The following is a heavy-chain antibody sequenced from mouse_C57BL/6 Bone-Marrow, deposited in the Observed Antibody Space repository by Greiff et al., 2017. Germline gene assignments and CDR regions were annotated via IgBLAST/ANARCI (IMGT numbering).Heavy chain of an antibody. Sequence: EVNLVESGGGLVKPGGSLKLSCAASGFTFSSYAMSWVRQTPEKRLEWVATISDGGSYTYYPDNVKGRFTISRDNAKNNLYLQMSHLKSEDTAMYYCARSDYGSSYGFAYWGQGTLVTVSA. CDR2: ISDGGSYT. CDR3: ARSDYGSSYGFAY. CDR1: GFTFSSYA. J-gene: IGHJ3*01. D-gene: IGHD1-1*01. V-gene: IGHV5-4*03.